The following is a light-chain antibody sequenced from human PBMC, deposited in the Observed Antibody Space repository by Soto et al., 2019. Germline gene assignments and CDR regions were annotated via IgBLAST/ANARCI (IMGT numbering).Light chain of an antibody. J-gene: IGKJ4*01. Sequence: DIQMTQSPSSLSATVGDRVTITCQASQGIATYLNLYQQKPGRAPKLLIHHTSELQMGVPSRFSGSGSGTHFSLTISSLQPEDIATYYCQQYHSLPLTFGGGTKVGIK. V-gene: IGKV1-33*01. CDR3: QQYHSLPLT. CDR2: HTS. CDR1: QGIATY.